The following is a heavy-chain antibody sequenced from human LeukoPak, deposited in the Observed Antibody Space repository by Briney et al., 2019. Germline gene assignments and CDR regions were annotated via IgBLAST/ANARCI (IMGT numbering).Heavy chain of an antibody. CDR2: IYYSGST. V-gene: IGHV4-39*01. CDR3: HSRRKPQSGYYYYYGMDV. CDR1: GGSISSSSYY. Sequence: SETLSLTCTVSGGSISSSSYYWGWIRQPPGKGLEWIGSIYYSGSTYYNPSLKSRVTISVDTSKNQFSLKLSSVTAADAAVYYCHSRRKPQSGYYYYYGMDVWGQGTTVTVSS. D-gene: IGHD1-14*01. J-gene: IGHJ6*02.